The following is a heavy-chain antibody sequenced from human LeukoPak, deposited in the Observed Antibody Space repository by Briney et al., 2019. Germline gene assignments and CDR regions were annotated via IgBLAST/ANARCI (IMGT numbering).Heavy chain of an antibody. CDR2: IRYDGSNK. J-gene: IGHJ4*02. Sequence: PGGSLRLSCAASGFTFSSYGMHWVRQAPGKGLEWVAFIRYDGSNKYYADSVKGRFTISRDNSKNTLYLQMNSLRAEDTAVYYCAKDGVLRSSGWYVCDYWGQGTLVTVSS. D-gene: IGHD6-19*01. V-gene: IGHV3-30*02. CDR3: AKDGVLRSSGWYVCDY. CDR1: GFTFSSYG.